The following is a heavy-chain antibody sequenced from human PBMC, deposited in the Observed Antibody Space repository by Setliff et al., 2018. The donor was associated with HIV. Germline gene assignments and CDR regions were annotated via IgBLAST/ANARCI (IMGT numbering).Heavy chain of an antibody. V-gene: IGHV1-18*01. CDR3: AMGRKKVTTDDAFDI. J-gene: IGHJ3*02. CDR2: ISTYSDET. Sequence: GASVKVSCKPSGYTFTTYGLSWVRQAPGQGLEWMGWISTYSDETSSSQNLQGRLTMTTDTSTGTAYMELSSLRSEDTAVYYCAMGRKKVTTDDAFDIWGQGTMVTVS. CDR1: GYTFTTYG. D-gene: IGHD4-17*01.